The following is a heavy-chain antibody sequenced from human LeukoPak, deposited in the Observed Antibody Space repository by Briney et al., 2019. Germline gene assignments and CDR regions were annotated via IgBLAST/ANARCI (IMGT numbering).Heavy chain of an antibody. CDR1: GFTFSSYW. CDR3: ARESGSVTSEVDFDY. Sequence: GGTLRLSCAASGFTFSSYWMSWVRQAPGKGLEWVATIRQDGSQKYYVDSVKGRFTISRDNAKNSLYLQMNSLRAEDTAVYYCARESGSVTSEVDFDYWGQGTLVTVSS. J-gene: IGHJ4*02. CDR2: IRQDGSQK. D-gene: IGHD4-17*01. V-gene: IGHV3-7*01.